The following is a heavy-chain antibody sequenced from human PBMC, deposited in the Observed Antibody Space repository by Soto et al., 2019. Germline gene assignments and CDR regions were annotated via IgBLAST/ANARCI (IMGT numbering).Heavy chain of an antibody. J-gene: IGHJ6*02. CDR1: GVSINSEHYH. CDR2: IHYTGSI. V-gene: IGHV4-30-4*01. D-gene: IGHD2-21*02. CDR3: VREDDGGDRDDYGLDV. Sequence: QVQLQESGPGLVRPSQTLSLTCTVSGVSINSEHYHWTWIRQAPGKGLEWIGYIHYTGSIRYNPSLQSRVTMSVDTSKNLFSMNLSSVTAADTAVYFCVREDDGGDRDDYGLDVWGQGTTVTVSS.